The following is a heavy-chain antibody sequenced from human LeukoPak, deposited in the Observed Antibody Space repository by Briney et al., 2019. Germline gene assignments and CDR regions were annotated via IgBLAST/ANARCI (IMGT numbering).Heavy chain of an antibody. CDR1: GFTVSSNY. V-gene: IGHV3-66*02. CDR3: ARSESSSSRRAFDV. CDR2: MFVGGGT. D-gene: IGHD6-6*01. J-gene: IGHJ3*01. Sequence: PGGSLRLSCAASGFTVSSNYMIWVRHAPGKGLEWVSGMFVGGGTYYADSVKGRFAISRDNSKNTLYLQMNSLRLEDTAVYYCARSESSSSRRAFDVWGPGTMVTVSS.